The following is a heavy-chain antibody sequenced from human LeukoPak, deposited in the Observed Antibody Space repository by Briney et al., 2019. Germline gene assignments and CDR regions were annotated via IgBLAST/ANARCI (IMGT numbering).Heavy chain of an antibody. Sequence: ASVKVSCKASGYTFTGYYMHWVRQAPGQGLEWMGWINPNSGGTNYAQKFQGRVTMTGDMSISTAYMELSRLRSDDTAVYYCARPPFLRGYSYGFWGQGTLVTVSS. CDR2: INPNSGGT. CDR1: GYTFTGYY. D-gene: IGHD5-18*01. CDR3: ARPPFLRGYSYGF. J-gene: IGHJ4*02. V-gene: IGHV1-2*02.